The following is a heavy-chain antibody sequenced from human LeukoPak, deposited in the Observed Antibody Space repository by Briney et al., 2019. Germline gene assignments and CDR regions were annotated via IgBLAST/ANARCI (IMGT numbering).Heavy chain of an antibody. CDR2: IRYDRSNT. Sequence: SGGSLRLSCAAFEFTFSNYDMHWVRQAPGKGLEWVALIRYDRSNTYYADSVKGRFTISRDNSQNTLYLQMNSLRAEDTAVYYCAKDKPTYYYGSGSPYGMDVWGQGTTVTVSS. V-gene: IGHV3-30*02. D-gene: IGHD3-10*01. CDR1: EFTFSNYD. J-gene: IGHJ6*02. CDR3: AKDKPTYYYGSGSPYGMDV.